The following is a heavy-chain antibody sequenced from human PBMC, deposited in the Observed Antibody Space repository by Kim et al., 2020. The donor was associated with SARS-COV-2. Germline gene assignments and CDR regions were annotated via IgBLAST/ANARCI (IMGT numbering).Heavy chain of an antibody. CDR3: TARSAT. J-gene: IGHJ4*02. Sequence: GGSLRLSCVGSGFPFLSYWMSWLRQAPGKGPEWVGRIHKKSDGETVDYGAPVKGRFTISRDDSKNTLYLQMNSLTTEDTGMYYCTARSATRGKGNLVT. CDR1: GFPFLSYW. CDR2: IHKKSDGETV. V-gene: IGHV3-15*01.